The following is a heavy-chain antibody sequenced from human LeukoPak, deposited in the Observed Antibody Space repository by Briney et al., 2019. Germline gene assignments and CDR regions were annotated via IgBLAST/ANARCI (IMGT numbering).Heavy chain of an antibody. D-gene: IGHD4-23*01. CDR2: ISSSSSTI. CDR1: GFTFSSYS. Sequence: PGGSLRLSCAASGFTFSSYSMNWVRQAPGKGLEWVSYISSSSSTIYYADSVKGRFTISRDNAKNSLYLQMNSLRAEDTALYHCARQIMTTVVTPFDYWGQGTLVTVSS. V-gene: IGHV3-48*04. CDR3: ARQIMTTVVTPFDY. J-gene: IGHJ4*02.